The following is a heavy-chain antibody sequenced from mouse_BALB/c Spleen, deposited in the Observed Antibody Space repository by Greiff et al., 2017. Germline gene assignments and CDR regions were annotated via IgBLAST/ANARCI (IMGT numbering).Heavy chain of an antibody. J-gene: IGHJ2*01. CDR1: GFTFSSYW. CDR2: IRLKSDNYAT. CDR3: TRDFDY. Sequence: DVKLVESGGGLVQPGGSMKLSCVASGFTFSSYWMSWVRQSPEKGLEWVAEIRLKSDNYATHYAESVKGKFTISRDDSKSRLYLQMNSLRAEDTGIYYCTRDFDYWGQGTTLTVSS. V-gene: IGHV6-6*02.